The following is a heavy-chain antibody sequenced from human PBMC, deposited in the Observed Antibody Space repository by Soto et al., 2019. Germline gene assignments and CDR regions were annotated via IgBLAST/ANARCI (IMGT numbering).Heavy chain of an antibody. CDR2: IYPGDSDT. V-gene: IGHV5-51*01. CDR3: ARQGGLYYDSSGYLY. D-gene: IGHD3-22*01. Sequence: GESLKISCNGSGYSFTSYWIGWVRQMPGKGLEWMGIIYPGDSDTRYSPSFQGQVTISADKSISTAYLQWSSLKASDTAMYYCARQGGLYYDSSGYLYWGQGTLVTVSS. J-gene: IGHJ4*02. CDR1: GYSFTSYW.